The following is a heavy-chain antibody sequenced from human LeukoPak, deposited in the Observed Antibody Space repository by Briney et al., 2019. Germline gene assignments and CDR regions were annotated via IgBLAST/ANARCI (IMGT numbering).Heavy chain of an antibody. CDR2: IIPSFGTA. V-gene: IGHV1-69*13. J-gene: IGHJ4*02. D-gene: IGHD5-18*01. CDR3: ARVGTAMVSYYFDY. Sequence: ASVKVSCKAPGGTFSSYAISWVRQAPGQGLEWMGGIIPSFGTANYAQKFQGRVTITADESTSTAYMELSSLRSEDTAVYYCARVGTAMVSYYFDYWGQGTLVTVSS. CDR1: GGTFSSYA.